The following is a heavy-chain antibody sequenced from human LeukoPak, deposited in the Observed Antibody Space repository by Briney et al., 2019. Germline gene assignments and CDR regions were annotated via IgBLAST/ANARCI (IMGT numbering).Heavy chain of an antibody. J-gene: IGHJ4*02. CDR3: ARHLNGITIFALVFDN. CDR2: ISYSGST. CDR1: GGSISSYSYY. D-gene: IGHD3-3*01. V-gene: IGHV4-39*01. Sequence: SETLSLTCTVSGGSISSYSYYWGWVRQPPGKGLEWIGTISYSGSTYYNPSLKTRLTISVDTSKNQFSLKVSSVTAADTAVYYCARHLNGITIFALVFDNWGQGALGSVSS.